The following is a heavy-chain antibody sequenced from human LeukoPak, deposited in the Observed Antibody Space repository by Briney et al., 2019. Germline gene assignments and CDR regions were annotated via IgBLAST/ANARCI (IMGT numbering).Heavy chain of an antibody. CDR3: TRAITYFYGSVTYDWFDS. J-gene: IGHJ5*01. D-gene: IGHD3-10*01. V-gene: IGHV3-74*01. Sequence: GGSLRLSCEASGFTFSSYWMHWVRQTPGKGLMWVARIKSDGSTIYADSVQGRFTISRDNAKNMVYLQMNSLRDDDTAIYYCTRAITYFYGSVTYDWFDSWGQGTRVTVSS. CDR1: GFTFSSYW. CDR2: IKSDGST.